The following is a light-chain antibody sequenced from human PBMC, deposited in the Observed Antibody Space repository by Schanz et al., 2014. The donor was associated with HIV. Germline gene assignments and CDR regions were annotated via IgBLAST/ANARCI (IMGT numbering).Light chain of an antibody. V-gene: IGLV1-51*01. Sequence: QSVLTQPPSVSAAPGQKVTISCSGSSSNTGDNYVSWYQQLPGTAPKLLIYDSNNRPSGIPDRFSGSKSGTSATLDITGLQTGDEADYYCGTWDSSLSAGVFGTGTKVTVL. CDR1: SSNTGDNY. CDR3: GTWDSSLSAGV. CDR2: DSN. J-gene: IGLJ1*01.